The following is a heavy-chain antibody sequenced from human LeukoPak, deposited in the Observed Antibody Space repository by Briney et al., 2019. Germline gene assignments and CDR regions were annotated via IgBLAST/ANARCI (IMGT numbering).Heavy chain of an antibody. D-gene: IGHD2-15*01. J-gene: IGHJ4*02. CDR2: IEPNSGGT. CDR1: GYTFTGYY. V-gene: IGHV1-2*02. CDR3: ARVPHGYCSGGTCYDY. Sequence: ASVKVSCKASGYTFTGYYMQWVRQAPGQGLEWMGWIEPNSGGTNSAQKFQGRVTMTRDTSISTAYMELRRLRSDDTAVYYCARVPHGYCSGGTCYDYWGQGTLVTVSS.